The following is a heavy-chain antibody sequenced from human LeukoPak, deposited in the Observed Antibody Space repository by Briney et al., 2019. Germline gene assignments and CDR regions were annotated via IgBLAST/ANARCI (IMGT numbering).Heavy chain of an antibody. D-gene: IGHD6-19*01. J-gene: IGHJ4*02. Sequence: SVKVSCKASGGTFSSYAISWVRQAPGQGLEWMGGIIPIFGTANYAQKFQGRVTITADESTSTAYMELSSLRSKDTAVYYCARHRQWLVPYFDYWGQGTLVTVSS. V-gene: IGHV1-69*13. CDR3: ARHRQWLVPYFDY. CDR2: IIPIFGTA. CDR1: GGTFSSYA.